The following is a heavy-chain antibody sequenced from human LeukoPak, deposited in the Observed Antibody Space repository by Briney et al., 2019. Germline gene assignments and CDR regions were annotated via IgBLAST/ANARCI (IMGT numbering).Heavy chain of an antibody. J-gene: IGHJ4*02. D-gene: IGHD6-13*01. CDR3: ARDLAAAGTGVGY. CDR2: ISTYNGNT. Sequence: ASVKVSCKASGYTFTSHGISWVRQAPGQGLEWMGWISTYNGNTNYAQKLQGRVSMTTDTSTSTAYMDLRSLRSDDTAVYYCARDLAAAGTGVGYWGQGTLVTVPS. CDR1: GYTFTSHG. V-gene: IGHV1-18*01.